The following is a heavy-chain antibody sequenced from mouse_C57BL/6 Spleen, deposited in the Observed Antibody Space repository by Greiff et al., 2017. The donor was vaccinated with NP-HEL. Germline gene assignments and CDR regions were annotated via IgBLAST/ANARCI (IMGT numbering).Heavy chain of an antibody. J-gene: IGHJ3*01. CDR3: ARSYDYDRRAWFAY. V-gene: IGHV1-52*01. CDR2: IDPSDSET. Sequence: VQLQQPGAELVRPGSSVKLSCKASGYTFTSYWMHWVKQRPIQGLEWIGNIDPSDSETHYNQKFKDKATLTVDKSSSTAYMQLIGLTSEDSAVYYCARSYDYDRRAWFAYGGQGTLVTVSA. D-gene: IGHD2-4*01. CDR1: GYTFTSYW.